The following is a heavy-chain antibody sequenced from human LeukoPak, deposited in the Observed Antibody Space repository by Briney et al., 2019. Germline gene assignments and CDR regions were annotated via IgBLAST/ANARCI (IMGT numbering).Heavy chain of an antibody. CDR2: IIPIFGTA. CDR1: GGTFSSYA. J-gene: IGHJ4*02. Sequence: SVKVSCKASGGTFSSYAISWVRQAPGQGLEWMGGIIPIFGTANYAQKFQGRVTITADESTSTAYMELSSLRSEDTAVYYCTGYSYGSYYFDYWGQGTLVTVSP. D-gene: IGHD5-18*01. V-gene: IGHV1-69*13. CDR3: TGYSYGSYYFDY.